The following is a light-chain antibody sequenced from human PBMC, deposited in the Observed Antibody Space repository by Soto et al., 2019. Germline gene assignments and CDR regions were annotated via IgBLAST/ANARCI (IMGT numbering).Light chain of an antibody. V-gene: IGLV2-11*01. CDR1: SSDVGGYNY. J-gene: IGLJ1*01. CDR3: CSHAGSYTYV. Sequence: QSALTQPRSVSGSPGQSLTISCTGTSSDVGGYNYVSWYQQYPGKVPKLMIYDVTKRPSGVPDRFSGSKSGNTASLTISGLQAEDEADYYGCSHAGSYTYVFGTGTKVTVL. CDR2: DVT.